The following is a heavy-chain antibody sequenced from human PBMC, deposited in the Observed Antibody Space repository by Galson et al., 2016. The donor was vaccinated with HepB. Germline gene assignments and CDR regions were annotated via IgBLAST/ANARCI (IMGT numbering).Heavy chain of an antibody. CDR1: GFTFSGSA. CDR2: IRTKPKSYAT. Sequence: SLRLSCAASGFTFSGSAMHWVRQASGKGLEWVGRIRTKPKSYATAYAASVKGRFTISRDDSKNTAYLQMNSLKTEDTAVYYCTRTPLIDYYDSSGNYCCDYWGQGTLVTVSS. V-gene: IGHV3-73*01. CDR3: TRTPLIDYYDSSGNYCCDY. D-gene: IGHD3-22*01. J-gene: IGHJ4*02.